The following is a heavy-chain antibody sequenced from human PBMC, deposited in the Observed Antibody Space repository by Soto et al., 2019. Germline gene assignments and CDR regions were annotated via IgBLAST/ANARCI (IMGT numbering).Heavy chain of an antibody. V-gene: IGHV3-21*01. CDR3: ARDYGPHCTNGVCYTLGAFDI. CDR1: GFTFSSYS. Sequence: GGSLRLSCAASGFTFSSYSMNWVRQAPGKGLEWVSSISSSSSYIYYADSVKGRFTISRDNAKNSLYLQMNSLRAEDTAVYYCARDYGPHCTNGVCYTLGAFDIWGQGTMVTVSS. CDR2: ISSSSSYI. J-gene: IGHJ3*02. D-gene: IGHD2-8*01.